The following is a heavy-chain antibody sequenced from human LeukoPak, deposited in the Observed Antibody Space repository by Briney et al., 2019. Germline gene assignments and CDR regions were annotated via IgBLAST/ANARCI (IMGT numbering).Heavy chain of an antibody. CDR1: GGSISSGSYY. CDR3: ARDDVQYYYDSSGYLV. J-gene: IGHJ3*01. V-gene: IGHV4-61*02. D-gene: IGHD3-22*01. Sequence: SETLSLTCTVSGGSISSGSYYWSWIRQPAGKGLEWIGRIYTSGSTNYNPSLKSRVTISVDTSKNQFSLKLSSVTAADTAVYYCARDDVQYYYDSSGYLVWGQGTMVTVSS. CDR2: IYTSGST.